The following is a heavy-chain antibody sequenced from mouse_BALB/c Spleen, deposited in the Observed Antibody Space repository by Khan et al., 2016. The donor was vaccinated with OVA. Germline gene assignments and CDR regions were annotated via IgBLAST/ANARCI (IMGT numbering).Heavy chain of an antibody. CDR1: GYIFTDYA. CDR3: ARPAYDGYYDY. D-gene: IGHD2-3*01. V-gene: IGHV1S137*01. J-gene: IGHJ2*01. Sequence: QVQLQQPGPELVRPGVSVKISCKGSGYIFTDYAMHWVKQSHAKSLEWIGLISTYSGNTNYNQKFKGKATMTVDKSSSTAYMELARLTSEDSAIXYWARPAYDGYYDYGGQGTTLTVSS. CDR2: ISTYSGNT.